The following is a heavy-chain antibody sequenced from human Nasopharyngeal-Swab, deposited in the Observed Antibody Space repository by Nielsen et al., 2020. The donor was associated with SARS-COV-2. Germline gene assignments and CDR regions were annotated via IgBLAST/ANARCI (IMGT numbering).Heavy chain of an antibody. CDR3: AKDNGSGWYEFDY. CDR1: GFTFDDYA. CDR2: ISWNSGST. V-gene: IGHV3-9*01. Sequence: GKSLKISCAASGFTFDDYAMHWVRQAPGKGLEWVSGISWNSGSTGYADSVKGRFTISRDNAKNSLYLQMNSLRAEDTALYYCAKDNGSGWYEFDYWGQGTLVTVSS. J-gene: IGHJ4*02. D-gene: IGHD6-19*01.